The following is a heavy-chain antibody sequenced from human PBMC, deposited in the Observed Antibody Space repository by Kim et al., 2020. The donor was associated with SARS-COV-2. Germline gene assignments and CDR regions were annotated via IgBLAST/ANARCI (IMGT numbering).Heavy chain of an antibody. Sequence: GGSLRLFCAASGFTFSSYAMHWVRQAPGKGLEWVAVISYDGSNKYYADSVKGRFTISRDNSKNTLYLQMNSLRAEDTAVYYCAGGLAAADNYYYYGMDVWGQGTTVTVSS. CDR3: AGGLAAADNYYYYGMDV. CDR1: GFTFSSYA. D-gene: IGHD6-13*01. CDR2: ISYDGSNK. V-gene: IGHV3-30*04. J-gene: IGHJ6*02.